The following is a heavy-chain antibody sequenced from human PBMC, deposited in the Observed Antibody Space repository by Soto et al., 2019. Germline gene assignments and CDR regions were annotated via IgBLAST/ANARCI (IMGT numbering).Heavy chain of an antibody. Sequence: SETLSLTCTVSGGSISSRGYYCSWIRQFPGKGLEWIGYISYSESTDYNPSLKSRVTISADTSKNQFSLKLSSVTAADTAVYYCAGGNDYAKIGYWGQGAKVTVYS. V-gene: IGHV4-31*03. CDR2: ISYSEST. CDR1: GGSISSRGYY. D-gene: IGHD4-17*01. J-gene: IGHJ4*02. CDR3: AGGNDYAKIGY.